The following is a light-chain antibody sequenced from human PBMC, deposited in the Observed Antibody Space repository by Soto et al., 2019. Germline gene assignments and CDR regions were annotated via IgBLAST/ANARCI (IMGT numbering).Light chain of an antibody. J-gene: IGKJ4*01. V-gene: IGKV1-39*01. CDR1: QSIANY. Sequence: DIQMTQSPSSLTASVGDRVTITCRTSQSIANYLNWYQQKPGKAPTVLIFGGTSLQSGVPSRFSRSGSGTEFALTVSNLQPEDSATYYCHQIFSTPLSFVGGTKVE. CDR3: HQIFSTPLS. CDR2: GGT.